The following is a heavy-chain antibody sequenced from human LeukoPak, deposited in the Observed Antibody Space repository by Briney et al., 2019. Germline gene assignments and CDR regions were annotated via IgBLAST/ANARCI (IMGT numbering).Heavy chain of an antibody. CDR2: ISGSGGST. V-gene: IGHV3-23*01. CDR3: AKGSLCSGGSCYPRSERTFDY. D-gene: IGHD2-15*01. J-gene: IGHJ4*02. Sequence: PGGPLRLSCAASGFTFSSYAMSWVRQATGKGREWVSAISGSGGSTYYAHSVKGRFTISRDNSKKTLNLQMNSLRAEDTAVYYCAKGSLCSGGSCYPRSERTFDYWGQGTLVTVSS. CDR1: GFTFSSYA.